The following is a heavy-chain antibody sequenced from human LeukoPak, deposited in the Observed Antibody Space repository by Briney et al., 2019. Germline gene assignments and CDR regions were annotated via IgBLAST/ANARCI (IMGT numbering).Heavy chain of an antibody. CDR2: ISSSGSYI. Sequence: GGSLRLSCAASAFTFSSYSMNWVRQAPGKGLEWVSSISSSGSYIYYADSVKGRFTISRDNAKNTLYLQMNSLRAEDTAVYYCAREGRFGELLIRHDAFDIWGQGTMVTVSS. D-gene: IGHD3-10*01. J-gene: IGHJ3*02. CDR1: AFTFSSYS. V-gene: IGHV3-21*01. CDR3: AREGRFGELLIRHDAFDI.